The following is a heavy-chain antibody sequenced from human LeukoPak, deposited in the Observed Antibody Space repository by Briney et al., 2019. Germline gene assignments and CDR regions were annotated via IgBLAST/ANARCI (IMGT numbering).Heavy chain of an antibody. Sequence: ASVKVSCKASGYTFTSSGISWVRQAPGQGLEWMGWISAYKGNTNYPQKLQGRVTMTTDTSTSTAYMELRSLRSDDTAVYYCARGPGGRRGYYPLEDSYYYYMDVWGKGTTVTVSS. V-gene: IGHV1-18*01. CDR1: GYTFTSSG. CDR3: ARGPGGRRGYYPLEDSYYYYMDV. CDR2: ISAYKGNT. J-gene: IGHJ6*03. D-gene: IGHD3-22*01.